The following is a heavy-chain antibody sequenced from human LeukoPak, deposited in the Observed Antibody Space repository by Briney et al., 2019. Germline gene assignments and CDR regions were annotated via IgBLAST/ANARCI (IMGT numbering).Heavy chain of an antibody. V-gene: IGHV4-59*01. CDR3: ARDSGSYYGGYYYYYGMDV. J-gene: IGHJ6*02. CDR1: GGFISSYY. D-gene: IGHD1-26*01. Sequence: SETLSLICTVSGGFISSYYWSWIRQPPGKGLEWIGYIYYSGSTNYNPSLKSRVTISVDTSKNQFSLKLSSVTAADTAVYYCARDSGSYYGGYYYYYGMDVWGQGTTVTVSS. CDR2: IYYSGST.